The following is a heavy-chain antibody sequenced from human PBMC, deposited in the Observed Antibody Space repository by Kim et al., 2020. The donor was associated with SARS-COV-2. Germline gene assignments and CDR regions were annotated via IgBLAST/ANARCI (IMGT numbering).Heavy chain of an antibody. CDR1: GASISSGGYY. V-gene: IGHV4-31*03. Sequence: SETLSLTCTVSGASISSGGYYWSWIRQHPGKGLEWIGYIYYSGSTYYNPSLKSRVTISVDTSKNQFSLKLSSVTAADTAVYYCAKGDLAEGIMITLGAFDIWGQGTMVTVSS. J-gene: IGHJ3*02. D-gene: IGHD3-16*01. CDR3: AKGDLAEGIMITLGAFDI. CDR2: IYYSGST.